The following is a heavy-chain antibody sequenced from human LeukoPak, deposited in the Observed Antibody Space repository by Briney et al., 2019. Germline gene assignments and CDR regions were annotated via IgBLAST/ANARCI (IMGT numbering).Heavy chain of an antibody. Sequence: PGGSLRLSCAASGFTLSSYAMHWVRPAPGKGMEYVSAISSNGGSTYYADSVKGRFTISRDNSKNTLYLQMNSLRAEDTAVYYCAKGSRITMVRGVNYWGQGTLVTVSS. V-gene: IGHV3-64*04. CDR3: AKGSRITMVRGVNY. D-gene: IGHD3-10*01. CDR1: GFTLSSYA. CDR2: ISSNGGST. J-gene: IGHJ4*02.